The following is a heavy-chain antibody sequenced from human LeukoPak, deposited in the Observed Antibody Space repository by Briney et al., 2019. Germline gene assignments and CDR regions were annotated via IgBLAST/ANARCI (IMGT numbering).Heavy chain of an antibody. J-gene: IGHJ4*02. D-gene: IGHD1-1*01. Sequence: PGGSLRLSCAASGFTFSSYAMSWVRQAPGKGLEWVSAISGSGGSAYYADSVKGRFTISRDNSKNTLYLQMNSLRAEDTAVYYCTTDHQLERRRKYSFDYWGQGTLVTVSS. V-gene: IGHV3-23*01. CDR1: GFTFSSYA. CDR3: TTDHQLERRRKYSFDY. CDR2: ISGSGGSA.